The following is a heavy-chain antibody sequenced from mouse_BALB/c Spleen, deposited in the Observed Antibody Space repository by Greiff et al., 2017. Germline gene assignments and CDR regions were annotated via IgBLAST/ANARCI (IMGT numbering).Heavy chain of an antibody. D-gene: IGHD4-1*01. CDR2: IRLKSNNYAT. CDR1: GFTFSNYW. V-gene: IGHV6-6*02. CDR3: TTGAYYYAMDY. J-gene: IGHJ4*01. Sequence: EVKVEESGGGLVQPGGSMKLSCVASGFTFSNYWMNWVRQSPEKGLEWVAEIRLKSNNYATHYAESVKGRFTISRDDSKSSVYLQMNNLRAEDTGIYYCTTGAYYYAMDYWGQGTSVTVSS.